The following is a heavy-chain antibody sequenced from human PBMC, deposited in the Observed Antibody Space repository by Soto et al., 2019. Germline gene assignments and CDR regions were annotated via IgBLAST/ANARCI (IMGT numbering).Heavy chain of an antibody. CDR1: GGSFSGYY. CDR2: INHSGST. CDR3: ARVIISVGSSLEVSSYAFDI. J-gene: IGHJ3*02. Sequence: SETLSLTCAVYGGSFSGYYCSWIRQPPGKGLEWIGEINHSGSTNYNPSLKSRVTISVDTSKNQFSLKLSSVTAADTAVYYCARVIISVGSSLEVSSYAFDIWGQGTMVTVSS. V-gene: IGHV4-34*01. D-gene: IGHD3-10*01.